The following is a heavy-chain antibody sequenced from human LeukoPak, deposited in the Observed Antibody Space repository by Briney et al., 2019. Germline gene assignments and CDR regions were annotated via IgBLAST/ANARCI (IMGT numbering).Heavy chain of an antibody. Sequence: GGSLRLSCAASGFTFSSYAMHWVRQAPGKGLEYVSAISSNGGSTYYANSVKGRFTISRDNSKNTLYLQMGSLRAEDMAVYYCARDRRGAADYWGQGTLVTVSS. CDR1: GFTFSSYA. D-gene: IGHD3-10*01. CDR2: ISSNGGST. CDR3: ARDRRGAADY. J-gene: IGHJ4*02. V-gene: IGHV3-64*01.